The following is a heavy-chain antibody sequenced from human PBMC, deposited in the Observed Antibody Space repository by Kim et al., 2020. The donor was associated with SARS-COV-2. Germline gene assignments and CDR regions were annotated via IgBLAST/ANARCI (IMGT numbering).Heavy chain of an antibody. V-gene: IGHV3-7*01. D-gene: IGHD6-13*01. J-gene: IGHJ4*02. Sequence: GGSLRLSCAASGFTFSSYWMSWVRQAPGKGLEWVANIKQDGSEKCYVDSVKGRFTVSRDNAENSLYLQMNSLRAEDTAVYYCARAGYSSSYLPFDYWGQGTLVTVSS. CDR2: IKQDGSEK. CDR3: ARAGYSSSYLPFDY. CDR1: GFTFSSYW.